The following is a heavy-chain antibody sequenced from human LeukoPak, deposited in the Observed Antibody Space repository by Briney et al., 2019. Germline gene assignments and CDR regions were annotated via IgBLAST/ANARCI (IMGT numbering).Heavy chain of an antibody. Sequence: SVKVSCKASGGTFSSYAISWVRQAPGQGLEWMGGIIPIFGTANYAQKFQGRVTITTDESTSTAYMELSSLRSEDTAVYYCARVASNYYDNRFGYWGQGTLVTVSS. V-gene: IGHV1-69*05. CDR2: IIPIFGTA. CDR1: GGTFSSYA. CDR3: ARVASNYYDNRFGY. J-gene: IGHJ4*02. D-gene: IGHD3-22*01.